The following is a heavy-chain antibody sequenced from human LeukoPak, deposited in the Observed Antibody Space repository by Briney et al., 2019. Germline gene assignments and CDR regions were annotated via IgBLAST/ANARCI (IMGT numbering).Heavy chain of an antibody. CDR3: ARDCSSTSCYDY. Sequence: GGSLRLSCAASGFTFSSYAMSWIRQAPGKGLEWVSYISSSGSTIYYADSVKGRFTISRDNSKNTLYLQMNSLRAEDTAVYYCARDCSSTSCYDYWGQGTLVTVSS. CDR2: ISSSGSTI. D-gene: IGHD2-2*01. V-gene: IGHV3-48*01. J-gene: IGHJ4*02. CDR1: GFTFSSYA.